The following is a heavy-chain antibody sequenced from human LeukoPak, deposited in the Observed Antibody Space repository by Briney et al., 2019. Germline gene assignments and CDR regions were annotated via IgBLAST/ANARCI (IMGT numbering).Heavy chain of an antibody. Sequence: GGSLRLSCAASGFTFSSYGMHWVRQAPGKGLEWVAVISYDGSNKYYADSVKGRFTISRDNSKNTLYLQMNSLRAEDTAVYYCAKVTELEDAFDYWGQGTLVTVSS. V-gene: IGHV3-30*18. CDR3: AKVTELEDAFDY. CDR1: GFTFSSYG. CDR2: ISYDGSNK. D-gene: IGHD1-26*01. J-gene: IGHJ4*02.